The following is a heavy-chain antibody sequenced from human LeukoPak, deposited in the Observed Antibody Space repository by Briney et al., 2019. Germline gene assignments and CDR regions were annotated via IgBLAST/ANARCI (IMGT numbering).Heavy chain of an antibody. CDR2: ISYDGSNK. CDR1: GFTFSSYA. D-gene: IGHD3-22*01. CDR3: ARDRRDYYDSSGYFGY. J-gene: IGHJ4*02. Sequence: PGRSLSLSCAASGFTFSSYAMHWVRQAPGKGLEWVAVISYDGSNKYYADSVKGRFTISRDNSKNTLYLQMNSLRAEDTAVYYCARDRRDYYDSSGYFGYWGQGTLVTVSS. V-gene: IGHV3-30*04.